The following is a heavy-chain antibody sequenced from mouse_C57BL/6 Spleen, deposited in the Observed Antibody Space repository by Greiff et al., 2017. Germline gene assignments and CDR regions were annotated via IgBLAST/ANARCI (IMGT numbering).Heavy chain of an antibody. Sequence: VQLQQSGAVLVRPGTSVKVSCKASGYAFTNYLIEWVKQRPGQGLEWIGVINPGSGGTNYNEKFKGKATLTADKSSSTAYMQLSSLTSEDSAVYFCARSEGGFAYWGQGTLVTVSA. V-gene: IGHV1-54*01. CDR3: ARSEGGFAY. CDR1: GYAFTNYL. CDR2: INPGSGGT. J-gene: IGHJ3*01.